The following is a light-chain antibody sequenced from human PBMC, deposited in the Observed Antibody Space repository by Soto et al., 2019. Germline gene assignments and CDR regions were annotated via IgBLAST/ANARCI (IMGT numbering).Light chain of an antibody. CDR1: NSSVGSNT. J-gene: IGLJ2*01. CDR2: IDS. CDR3: ATWDDSLNGVV. V-gene: IGLV1-44*01. Sequence: QSVLTQPPSASGTPGQRVTLSCSGSNSSVGSNTVNWYQQLPGTAPKLLMYIDSQRPSGVPDRFSGSRSGTSASLAISGLQSGDEADYFCATWDDSLNGVVFGGGTKLTVL.